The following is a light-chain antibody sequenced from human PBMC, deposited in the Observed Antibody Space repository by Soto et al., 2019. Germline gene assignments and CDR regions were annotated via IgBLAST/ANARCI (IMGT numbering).Light chain of an antibody. CDR3: QQYHNWPWT. J-gene: IGKJ1*01. CDR2: GAS. V-gene: IGKV3-15*01. Sequence: EIVMTQSPATLSVSPGERATLSCRASQSVGSDLAWYQHTPGQPPRLLIYGASTRATGIPGRFSGSGSGTEFTLTISSLQSEDFAVYYCQQYHNWPWTFGQGTKVDI. CDR1: QSVGSD.